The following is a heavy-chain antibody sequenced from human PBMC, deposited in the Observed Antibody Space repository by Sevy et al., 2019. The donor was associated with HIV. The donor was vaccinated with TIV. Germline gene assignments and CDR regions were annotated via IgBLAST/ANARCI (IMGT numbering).Heavy chain of an antibody. CDR3: AKLEAAADSSGYYSTIYYFDY. CDR2: ISGSGGST. D-gene: IGHD3-22*01. J-gene: IGHJ4*02. Sequence: GGSLRLSCAASGFTFSSYAMSRVRQAPGKGLEWVSAISGSGGSTYYADSVKGRFTISRDNSKNTLYLQMNSLRAEDTAVYYCAKLEAAADSSGYYSTIYYFDYWGQGTLVTVSS. CDR1: GFTFSSYA. V-gene: IGHV3-23*01.